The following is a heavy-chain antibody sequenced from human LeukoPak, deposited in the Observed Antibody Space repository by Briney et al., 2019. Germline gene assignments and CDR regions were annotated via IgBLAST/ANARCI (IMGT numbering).Heavy chain of an antibody. CDR3: AKDMPIQGGYDYGPLDY. D-gene: IGHD5-12*01. CDR1: GFIFSSYG. Sequence: PGGSLRLSCAASGFIFSSYGMSWVRQAPGKGLKWVSGISGSGGSTYYADSVKGRFTISRDNAKNSLYLQMNSLRAEDTALYYCAKDMPIQGGYDYGPLDYWGQGTLVTVSS. V-gene: IGHV3-23*01. J-gene: IGHJ4*02. CDR2: ISGSGGST.